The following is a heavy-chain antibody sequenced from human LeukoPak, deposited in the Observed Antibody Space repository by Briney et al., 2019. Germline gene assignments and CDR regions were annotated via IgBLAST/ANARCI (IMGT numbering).Heavy chain of an antibody. V-gene: IGHV3-21*01. Sequence: GGSLRLSCAASGFTLSSYSMNWVRQAPGKGLEWVSSISSSSSYIYYADSVKGRFTISRDNAKNSLYLQMNSLRAEDTAVYYCARDSSRLGELFLFDYWGQGTLVTVSS. CDR2: ISSSSSYI. CDR3: ARDSSRLGELFLFDY. D-gene: IGHD3-16*01. CDR1: GFTLSSYS. J-gene: IGHJ4*02.